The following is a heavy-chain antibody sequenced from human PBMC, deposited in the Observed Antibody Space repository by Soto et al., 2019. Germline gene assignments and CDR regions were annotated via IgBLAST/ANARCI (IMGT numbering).Heavy chain of an antibody. CDR3: ARGALWFGESLFDY. Sequence: QVQLVQSGAEVKKPGSSVKVSCKASGGTFSSYTISWVRQAPGQGLEWMGRIIPILGIANYAQKFQGRVTITADKSTSTAYRELSSLRSEDTAVYYCARGALWFGESLFDYWGQGTLVTVSS. CDR1: GGTFSSYT. V-gene: IGHV1-69*02. D-gene: IGHD3-10*01. J-gene: IGHJ4*02. CDR2: IIPILGIA.